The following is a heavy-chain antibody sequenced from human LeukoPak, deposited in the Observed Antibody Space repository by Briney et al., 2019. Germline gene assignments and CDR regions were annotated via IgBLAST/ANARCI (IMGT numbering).Heavy chain of an antibody. J-gene: IGHJ4*02. CDR2: IIPMINTP. CDR3: AIFQGTYGDNEDDY. Sequence: SVKVSCKASGGTFRSYAITWVRQAPGKGLEWMGGIIPMINTPKYAQKFQGRVSITADESTSTGYMEVSSLRSEDTAVYYCAIFQGTYGDNEDDYWGQGTLVTVSS. CDR1: GGTFRSYA. D-gene: IGHD4-17*01. V-gene: IGHV1-69*13.